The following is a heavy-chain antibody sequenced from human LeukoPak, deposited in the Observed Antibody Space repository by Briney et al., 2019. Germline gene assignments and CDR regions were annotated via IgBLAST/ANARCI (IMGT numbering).Heavy chain of an antibody. J-gene: IGHJ4*02. CDR1: GYTFTRDY. CDR3: ARGYSGYDYCDY. CDR2: MNPNSGNT. V-gene: IGHV1-8*01. D-gene: IGHD5-12*01. Sequence: ASVKVSCKASGYTFTRDYIHWVRQAPGQGLEWMGWMNPNSGNTGYAQKFQGRVTMTRNTSISTAYMELSSLRSEDTAVYYCARGYSGYDYCDYWGQGTLVTVSS.